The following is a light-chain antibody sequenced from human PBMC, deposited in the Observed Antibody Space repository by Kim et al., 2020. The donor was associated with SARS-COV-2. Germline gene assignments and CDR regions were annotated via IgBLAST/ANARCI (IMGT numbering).Light chain of an antibody. CDR3: QQYSNWPRT. CDR2: GAS. CDR1: QNVNYN. J-gene: IGKJ2*01. V-gene: IGKV3-15*01. Sequence: EIVMTQSPATLSVSPGERATLSCRASQNVNYNLDWYQQKLGQPPRLLIYGASTRATAIPARFSGSGSETEFTLTITSLQSEDFAVYYCQQYSNWPRTFGQGTKLEI.